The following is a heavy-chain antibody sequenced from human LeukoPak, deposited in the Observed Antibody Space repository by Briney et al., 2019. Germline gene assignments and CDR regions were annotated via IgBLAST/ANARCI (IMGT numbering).Heavy chain of an antibody. D-gene: IGHD2-15*01. V-gene: IGHV4-59*04. Sequence: TSETLSLTCTVSGGSISSYYWSWIRQPPGKGLEWIGNIYYSGTTYYNPSLKSRVTISVDTSKNQFSLKLSSVTAADTAVYYCAGGVVVVAATFGWFDPRGQGTLVTVSS. CDR3: AGGVVVVAATFGWFDP. CDR2: IYYSGTT. CDR1: GGSISSYY. J-gene: IGHJ5*02.